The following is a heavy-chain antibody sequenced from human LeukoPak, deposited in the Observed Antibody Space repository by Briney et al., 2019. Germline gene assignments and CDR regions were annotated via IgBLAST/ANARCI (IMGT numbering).Heavy chain of an antibody. V-gene: IGHV3-66*01. D-gene: IGHD3-22*01. CDR3: ARVSVAYDSTGYRFDD. CDR1: GFTVSSNY. CDR2: IYSGGST. J-gene: IGHJ4*02. Sequence: GGSLRLSCAASGFTVSSNYMTEVRQAPGKGLEWVSLIYSGGSTDYADSVKGRFTISRDNSKNTLYLQMSSLRAEDTAVYYCARVSVAYDSTGYRFDDWGQGSLVTVSS.